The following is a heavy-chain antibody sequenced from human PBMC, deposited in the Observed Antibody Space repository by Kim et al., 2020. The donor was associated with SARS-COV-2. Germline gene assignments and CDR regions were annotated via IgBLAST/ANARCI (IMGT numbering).Heavy chain of an antibody. CDR1: GDSITRYY. J-gene: IGHJ4*02. V-gene: IGHV4-59*13. CDR2: IYYSGST. D-gene: IGHD6-19*01. Sequence: SETLSLTCTVSGDSITRYYWSWIRQPPGKGLEWIGYIYYSGSTNYNPSLKSRVTISLDTSKNQFSLKLSSVTAADTAVYFCAGSPYSSGSYYFGYWGQGTPVTVSS. CDR3: AGSPYSSGSYYFGY.